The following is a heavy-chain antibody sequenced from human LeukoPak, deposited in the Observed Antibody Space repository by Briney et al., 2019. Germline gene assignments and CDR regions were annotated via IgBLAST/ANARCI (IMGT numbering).Heavy chain of an antibody. Sequence: PSETLSLTXTVSGDSISNYYWSWIRQPAGKGLEWIGRIHTSGTANYNPPLKSRVSISTDRSKNQVYLKLSSVTAADTAVYYCARDYHESTGYSFDSWGQGSLVSVSS. D-gene: IGHD3-22*01. V-gene: IGHV4-4*07. J-gene: IGHJ4*02. CDR3: ARDYHESTGYSFDS. CDR2: IHTSGTA. CDR1: GDSISNYY.